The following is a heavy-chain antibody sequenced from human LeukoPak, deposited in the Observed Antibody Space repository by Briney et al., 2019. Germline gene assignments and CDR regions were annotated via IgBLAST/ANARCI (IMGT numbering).Heavy chain of an antibody. J-gene: IGHJ3*02. D-gene: IGHD1-1*01. Sequence: ASVTVSCKASGYTFTSYGISWVRQAPGQGLEWMGWISAYNGNTNYAQKLQGRVTMTTDTSTSTAYMELRSLRSDDTAVYYCAREDWNDGAFDIWGQGTMVTVSS. CDR3: AREDWNDGAFDI. V-gene: IGHV1-18*01. CDR1: GYTFTSYG. CDR2: ISAYNGNT.